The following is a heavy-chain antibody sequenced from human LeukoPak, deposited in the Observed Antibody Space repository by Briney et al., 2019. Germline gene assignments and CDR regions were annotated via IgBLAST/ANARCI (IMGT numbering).Heavy chain of an antibody. CDR2: IYYSGST. J-gene: IGHJ4*02. D-gene: IGHD5-12*01. CDR3: ARQGGYASPFDY. CDR1: GGSISSYY. V-gene: IGHV4-59*01. Sequence: SETLSLTCTVSGGSISSYYWSWIRQPPGKGLEWIGYIYYSGSTNYNPSLKSRVTISVDTSKNQFSLKLSSVTAADTAVYYCARQGGYASPFDYWGQGSLVIVSS.